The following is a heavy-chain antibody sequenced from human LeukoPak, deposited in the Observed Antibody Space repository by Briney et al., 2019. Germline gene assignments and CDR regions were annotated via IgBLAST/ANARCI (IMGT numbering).Heavy chain of an antibody. CDR3: AAQTYYYDSSGFTFDY. J-gene: IGHJ4*02. CDR1: GFTFSSYE. D-gene: IGHD3-22*01. Sequence: PGGSLRLSCAASGFTFSSYEMNWVRQAPGKGLEWVSYISSSGSTIYYADSVKDRFTISRDNAKNSLYLQMNSLRAEDTAVYYCAAQTYYYDSSGFTFDYWGQGTLVTVSS. V-gene: IGHV3-48*03. CDR2: ISSSGSTI.